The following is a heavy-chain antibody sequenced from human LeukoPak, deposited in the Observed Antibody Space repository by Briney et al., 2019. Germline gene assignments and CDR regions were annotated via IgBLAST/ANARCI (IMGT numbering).Heavy chain of an antibody. D-gene: IGHD1-26*01. J-gene: IGHJ3*02. CDR3: ASIVGATTTLDI. CDR1: GYTFTGYY. V-gene: IGHV1-2*02. CDR2: INPNSGGT. Sequence: ASVTVSCKASGYTFTGYYMHWVRQAPGQGLEWMGWINPNSGGTKYAQKFQGRVTMTRDTSISTAYMELSRLRSDDTAVYYCASIVGATTTLDIWGQGTTVTVSS.